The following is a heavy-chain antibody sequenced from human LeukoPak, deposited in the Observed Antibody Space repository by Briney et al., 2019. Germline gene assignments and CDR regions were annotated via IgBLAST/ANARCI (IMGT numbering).Heavy chain of an antibody. Sequence: GGSLRLSCAASGFTFSDYFMSWIRQAPGKGLEWVSYISSSGSGTYYADSVKGRFTISRDNTKNSLYLQMNSLRAEDTAVYYCARERGPHRWELHIWGQGTMVTVSS. J-gene: IGHJ3*02. CDR3: ARERGPHRWELHI. CDR1: GFTFSDYF. D-gene: IGHD1-26*01. CDR2: ISSSGSGT. V-gene: IGHV3-11*04.